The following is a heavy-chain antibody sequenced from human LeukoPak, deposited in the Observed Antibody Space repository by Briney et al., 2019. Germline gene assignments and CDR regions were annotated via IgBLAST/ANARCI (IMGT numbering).Heavy chain of an antibody. Sequence: GGSLRLSCAASGFTFSSYSMNWVRQAPGKGLEWVSSISSSSSYIYYADSVKGRFTISRDNAKNSLYLQMNSLRAEDTAVYYCAKVDSSGYYYGYFDYWGQGTLVTVSS. CDR2: ISSSSSYI. CDR1: GFTFSSYS. D-gene: IGHD3-22*01. CDR3: AKVDSSGYYYGYFDY. V-gene: IGHV3-21*04. J-gene: IGHJ4*02.